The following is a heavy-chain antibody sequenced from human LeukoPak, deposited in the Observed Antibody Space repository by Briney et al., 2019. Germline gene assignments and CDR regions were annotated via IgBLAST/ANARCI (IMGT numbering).Heavy chain of an antibody. CDR2: IYSGGST. CDR3: ARDVPAAIFGYYYYGMDV. D-gene: IGHD2-2*01. V-gene: IGHV3-66*01. Sequence: PGGSLTLSCAASGFTVSSNYMSWVRQAPGKGLEWVSVIYSGGSTYYADSVKGRFTISRDNSKNTLYLQMNSLRAEDTAVYYCARDVPAAIFGYYYYGMDVWGQGTTVTVSS. J-gene: IGHJ6*02. CDR1: GFTVSSNY.